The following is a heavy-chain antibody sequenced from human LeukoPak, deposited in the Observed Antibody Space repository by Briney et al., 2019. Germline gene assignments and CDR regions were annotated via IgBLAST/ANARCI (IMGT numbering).Heavy chain of an antibody. D-gene: IGHD3-16*01. CDR2: IWYDGSNK. CDR1: GFTFSSYG. CDR3: ARVKSLGELYPYY. V-gene: IGHV3-33*01. J-gene: IGHJ4*02. Sequence: GGSLRLSCAASGFTFSSYGMHWVRQAPGKGLEWVAVIWYDGSNKYYADSVKGRFTISRDNSKNTLYLQMNSLRAEDTAVYYCARVKSLGELYPYYWVQGTLVTVSS.